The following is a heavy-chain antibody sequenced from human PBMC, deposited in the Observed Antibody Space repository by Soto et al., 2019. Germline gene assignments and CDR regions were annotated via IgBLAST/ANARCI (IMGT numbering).Heavy chain of an antibody. V-gene: IGHV4-59*01. J-gene: IGHJ4*02. D-gene: IGHD4-17*01. CDR3: ARAATVTTFDY. CDR1: GGSISSYY. CDR2: IYYSGST. Sequence: SETLSLTCTVSGGSISSYYWSWVRQPPGKGLEWIGYIYYSGSTNYNPSLKSRVTISVDTSKNQFFLKLSSVTAADTAVYYCARAATVTTFDYWGQGTLVTVSS.